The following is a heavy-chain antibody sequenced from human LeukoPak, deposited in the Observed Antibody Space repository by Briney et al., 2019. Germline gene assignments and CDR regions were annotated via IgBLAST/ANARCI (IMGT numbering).Heavy chain of an antibody. Sequence: SETLSLTCAVYGGSFSGYYWSWIRQPPGKGLEWIGEINHSGSTNYNPSLKSRVTISTDTSKEQVSLKLSSVTAADTAVYYCARRDGYSVPNDYWGQGTPVTVSS. J-gene: IGHJ4*02. CDR2: INHSGST. CDR1: GGSFSGYY. D-gene: IGHD5-24*01. CDR3: ARRDGYSVPNDY. V-gene: IGHV4-34*01.